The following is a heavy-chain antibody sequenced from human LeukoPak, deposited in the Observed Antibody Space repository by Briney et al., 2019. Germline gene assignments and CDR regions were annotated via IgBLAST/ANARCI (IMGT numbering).Heavy chain of an antibody. CDR2: IYYSGTT. D-gene: IGHD2-2*01. V-gene: IGHV4-39*01. CDR3: ARRLTQYDCFDP. Sequence: SETLSLTCTVSGGSISGNTYYWGWIRQPPGERLEWIGTIYYSGTTYYNPSLKSRVTISVDTSKNHFSLKLSSVTAADTAVYYCARRLTQYDCFDPWGQGILVTVSS. CDR1: GGSISGNTYY. J-gene: IGHJ5*02.